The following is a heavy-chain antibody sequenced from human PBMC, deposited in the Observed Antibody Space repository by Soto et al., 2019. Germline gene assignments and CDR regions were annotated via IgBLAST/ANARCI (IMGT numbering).Heavy chain of an antibody. CDR1: GFTFSSYA. J-gene: IGHJ6*02. CDR2: ISGSGSST. Sequence: GGSLRLSCAASGFTFSSYAMSWVRQAPGKGLEWVSGISGSGSSTYYADSVKGRFTISRDNSKNTLYLQMNSLRAEDTAVYYCVTCRRAYYDYYGMDFWGQGTTVTVSS. V-gene: IGHV3-23*01. CDR3: VTCRRAYYDYYGMDF.